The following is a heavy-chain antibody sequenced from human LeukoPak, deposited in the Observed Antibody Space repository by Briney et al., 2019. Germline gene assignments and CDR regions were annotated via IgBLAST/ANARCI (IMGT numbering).Heavy chain of an antibody. Sequence: LRLSCAASGFTFSDYYMSWIRQAPGKGLEWIGSIYYSGSTYYNPSLKSRVTISVDTSKNQFSLKLSSVTAADTAVYYCARVGAIRYFDWSAYPLDYWGQGTLVTVSS. CDR3: ARVGAIRYFDWSAYPLDY. D-gene: IGHD3-9*01. CDR2: IYYSGST. V-gene: IGHV4-38-2*01. CDR1: GFTFSDYY. J-gene: IGHJ4*02.